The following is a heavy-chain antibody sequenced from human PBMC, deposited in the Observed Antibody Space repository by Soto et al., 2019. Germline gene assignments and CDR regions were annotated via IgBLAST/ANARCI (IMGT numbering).Heavy chain of an antibody. CDR2: IHVNGRTT. V-gene: IGHV3-48*03. J-gene: IGHJ4*02. CDR1: GFTFSTYE. Sequence: XGSLRLSCVASGFTFSTYEMMWVRQAPGKGLEWVSYIHVNGRTTYYPESVKGRFTISRDNAKNSMYLQMNSLRAGDTAVYYCATSLSGYYEDYWGQGPLVTVSS. D-gene: IGHD3-22*01. CDR3: ATSLSGYYEDY.